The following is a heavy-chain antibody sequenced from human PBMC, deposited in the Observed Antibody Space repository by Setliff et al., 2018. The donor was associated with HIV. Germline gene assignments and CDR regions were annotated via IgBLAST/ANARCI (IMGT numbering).Heavy chain of an antibody. D-gene: IGHD2-21*02. CDR1: GGSIGTYY. CDR2: IDYSGST. J-gene: IGHJ4*02. CDR3: ARGQYRGDDYFDY. V-gene: IGHV4-59*08. Sequence: SETLSLTCTVSGGSIGTYYWSWIRQPPGKGLEWIGYIDYSGSTNYNPSLKSRVSISVDTFKNQFSLKLSSVTAADTAVYYCARGQYRGDDYFDYWGQGTLVTVSS.